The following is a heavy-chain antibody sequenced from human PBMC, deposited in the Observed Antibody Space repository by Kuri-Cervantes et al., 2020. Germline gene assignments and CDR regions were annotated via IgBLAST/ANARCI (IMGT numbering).Heavy chain of an antibody. D-gene: IGHD5-18*01. CDR1: GGSISSSSYY. Sequence: ESLKISCTVSGGSISSSSYYWGWIRQPPGKGLEWIGSIYYSGSTYYNPSLKSRVTISVDTSKNQFSLKLSSVTAADTAVYYCARTRTRGYSYGSYYFDYWGQGTLVTVSS. V-gene: IGHV4-39*01. CDR3: ARTRTRGYSYGSYYFDY. J-gene: IGHJ4*02. CDR2: IYYSGST.